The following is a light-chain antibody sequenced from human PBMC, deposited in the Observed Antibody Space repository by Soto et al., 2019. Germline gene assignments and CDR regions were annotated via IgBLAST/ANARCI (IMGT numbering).Light chain of an antibody. J-gene: IGLJ2*01. CDR1: SGSIASNY. CDR3: QSYDSTNPRVV. V-gene: IGLV6-57*01. Sequence: NFMLTQPHSVSESPGKTVTISCTRSSGSIASNYVQWYQQRPGSSPTTVIYEDNQRPSGVPDRFSGSIDTSSNSASLTISGLKTEDEADYYYQSYDSTNPRVVFGGGTKLTVL. CDR2: EDN.